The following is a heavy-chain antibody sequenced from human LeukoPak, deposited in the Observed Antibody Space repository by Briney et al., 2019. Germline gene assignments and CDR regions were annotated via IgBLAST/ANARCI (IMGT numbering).Heavy chain of an antibody. D-gene: IGHD3-22*01. V-gene: IGHV3-30*18. CDR3: AKDPYDSSGYYSGYYFDY. CDR2: ISYDGSNK. CDR1: GFTFSSYG. Sequence: GRSLRLSCAASGFTFSSYGMHWVRQAPGKGLEWVAVISYDGSNKYYADSVKGRFTISRDNSKNTLYLQMNSLRAEDTAVYYCAKDPYDSSGYYSGYYFDYWGQGTLVTVSS. J-gene: IGHJ4*02.